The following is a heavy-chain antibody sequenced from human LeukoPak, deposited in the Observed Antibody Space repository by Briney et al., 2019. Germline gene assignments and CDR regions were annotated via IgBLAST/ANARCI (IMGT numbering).Heavy chain of an antibody. J-gene: IGHJ4*02. CDR1: GSTFSSYC. D-gene: IGHD3-10*01. V-gene: IGHV3-23*01. CDR2: ITGSGIDM. Sequence: PGGSLRLSCAASGSTFSSYCMSWVRLAPGRGLEWVSGITGSGIDMEYADSVKGRFTVSRDNSKSTLYLQMTSLRAEDTAVYYCVFGVRGIIPNPFDYWGQETLVTVSS. CDR3: VFGVRGIIPNPFDY.